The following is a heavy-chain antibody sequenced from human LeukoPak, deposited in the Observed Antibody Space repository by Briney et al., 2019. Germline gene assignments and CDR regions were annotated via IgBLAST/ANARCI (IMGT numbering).Heavy chain of an antibody. CDR1: GGSISSGGYY. CDR3: ARWGYGDFSY. J-gene: IGHJ4*02. D-gene: IGHD4-17*01. CDR2: IYYSGST. Sequence: SQTLSLTCTVSGGSISSGGYYWSWIRQHPGKGLEWIGYIYYSGSTYYNPSLKGRLTISVDTSKNQFSLNLSSVTAADTAVYYCARWGYGDFSYWGQGTLVTVSS. V-gene: IGHV4-31*03.